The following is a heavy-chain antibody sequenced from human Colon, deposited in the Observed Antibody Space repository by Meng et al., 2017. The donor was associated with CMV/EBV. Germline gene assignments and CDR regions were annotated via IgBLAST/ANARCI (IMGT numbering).Heavy chain of an antibody. V-gene: IGHV3-7*01. J-gene: IGHJ6*02. Sequence: GESLKISCAASGFTFSSYWMSWVRQAPGKGLEWVANIKQDGSEKYYVDSVKGRFTISRDNAKNSLYLQMNSLRAEDTAVYYCARDVRQKVGCSSTSCYFRYYGMDVWGQGTTVTVSS. D-gene: IGHD2-2*01. CDR2: IKQDGSEK. CDR1: GFTFSSYW. CDR3: ARDVRQKVGCSSTSCYFRYYGMDV.